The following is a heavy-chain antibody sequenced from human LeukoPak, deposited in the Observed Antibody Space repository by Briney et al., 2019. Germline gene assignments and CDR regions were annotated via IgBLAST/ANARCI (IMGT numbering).Heavy chain of an antibody. CDR1: GGSISSYY. D-gene: IGHD6-19*01. Sequence: SETLSLTCTVSGGSISSYYWSWLRQPAGKGLEWIGRIYTSGSTNYNPSLKSRVTMSVGTSKNQFSLKLSSVTAADTAVYYCASLNIAVAGTQDAFDIWGQGTMVTVSS. CDR3: ASLNIAVAGTQDAFDI. V-gene: IGHV4-4*07. J-gene: IGHJ3*02. CDR2: IYTSGST.